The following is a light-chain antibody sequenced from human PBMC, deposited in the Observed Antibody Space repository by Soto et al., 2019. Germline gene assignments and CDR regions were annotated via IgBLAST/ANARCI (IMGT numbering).Light chain of an antibody. Sequence: DIQMTQSPSSLSASVGDRVTITCRASQSISSYLNWYQQKPGKAPKFLIYAASSLQSGVPSRFSASGSGTDFTLTISSLQPEDFATYYGQQSYSTPQTFGQGTKLEIK. CDR3: QQSYSTPQT. J-gene: IGKJ2*01. V-gene: IGKV1-39*01. CDR2: AAS. CDR1: QSISSY.